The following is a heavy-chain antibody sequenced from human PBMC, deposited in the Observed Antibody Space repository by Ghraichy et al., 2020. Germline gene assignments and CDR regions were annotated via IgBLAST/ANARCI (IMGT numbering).Heavy chain of an antibody. D-gene: IGHD3-3*01. J-gene: IGHJ5*02. V-gene: IGHV3-7*03. CDR1: GFTFGTHW. Sequence: GGYLRLSCAASGFTFGTHWMSWVRQAPGKGLEWVANIKQDGSEKYYVDSVKGRFSIFRDDANSSLFLRMDNLRAEDTAVYYCARISDRFLDSWGQGTQVTVSS. CDR2: IKQDGSEK. CDR3: ARISDRFLDS.